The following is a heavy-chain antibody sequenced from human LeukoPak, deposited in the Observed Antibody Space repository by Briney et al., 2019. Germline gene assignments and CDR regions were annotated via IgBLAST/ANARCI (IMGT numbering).Heavy chain of an antibody. CDR1: GFTFSSYW. CDR3: AKGNYYDSSAYNYFDY. D-gene: IGHD3-22*01. CDR2: INSDGSST. V-gene: IGHV3-74*01. J-gene: IGHJ4*02. Sequence: GGSLRLSCAASGFTFSSYWMHWVRQAPGKGLVWVSRINSDGSSTSYADSVKGRFTISRDNAKNTLYLQMNSLRAEDTAVYYCAKGNYYDSSAYNYFDYWGQGTLVTVSS.